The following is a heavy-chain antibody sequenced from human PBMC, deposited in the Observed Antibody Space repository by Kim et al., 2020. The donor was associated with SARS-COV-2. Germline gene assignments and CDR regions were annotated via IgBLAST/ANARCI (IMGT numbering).Heavy chain of an antibody. D-gene: IGHD1-26*01. CDR3: ARCKWELRNAFDI. CDR1: GDSVSSSNYY. CDR2: IYYGGST. Sequence: SETLSLTCTVSGDSVSSSNYYWSWIRQPPGKGLEWIGNIYYGGSTSYNPSLKSRVTISGDTSKNRFFLNLSSVTAADTAFYFCARCKWELRNAFDIWGQGTMVTVSS. J-gene: IGHJ3*02. V-gene: IGHV4-61*01.